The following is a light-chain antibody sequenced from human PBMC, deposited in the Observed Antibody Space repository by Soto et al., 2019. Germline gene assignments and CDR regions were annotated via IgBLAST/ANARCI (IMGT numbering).Light chain of an antibody. CDR3: SSYAGSKTV. CDR2: EVS. V-gene: IGLV2-8*01. Sequence: QSVLTQPPSASGSPGQSVTISCTGTSSDIGNYIYVSWYQQHPGKAPKLIIYEVSRWTSGVPDRFSGPKSGNTASLTISGLQADDEADYYCSSYAGSKTVFGTGTKLTVL. J-gene: IGLJ1*01. CDR1: SSDIGNYIY.